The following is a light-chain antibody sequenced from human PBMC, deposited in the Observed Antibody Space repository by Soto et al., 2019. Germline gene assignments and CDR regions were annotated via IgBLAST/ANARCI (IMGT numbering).Light chain of an antibody. CDR3: LLYYGGAQV. CDR2: STG. CDR1: PGAVTSGFY. Sequence: QAVVTQEPSLTVSPGGTVTLTCASSPGAVTSGFYPSWFQQKPGQAPRSLIYSTGNKHSWTPARFSGSLLGGKAALTLSGVQPEDEAEYYGLLYYGGAQVFGGGTKLTVL. J-gene: IGLJ2*01. V-gene: IGLV7-43*01.